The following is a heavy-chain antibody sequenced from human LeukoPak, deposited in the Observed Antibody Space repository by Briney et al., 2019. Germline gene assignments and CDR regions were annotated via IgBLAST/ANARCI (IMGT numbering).Heavy chain of an antibody. D-gene: IGHD6-19*01. J-gene: IGHJ4*02. Sequence: SETLSLTCTVSGGSISSDSHYCAWLPPPPAKPPAPIASIYYSGSTYYNPSLKSRVTISVDTSRNQFSLKLSSVTAADTAVYYCASLAVAGLSEGYWGQGTLVIVSS. CDR2: IYYSGST. CDR1: GGSISSDSHY. CDR3: ASLAVAGLSEGY. V-gene: IGHV4-39*01.